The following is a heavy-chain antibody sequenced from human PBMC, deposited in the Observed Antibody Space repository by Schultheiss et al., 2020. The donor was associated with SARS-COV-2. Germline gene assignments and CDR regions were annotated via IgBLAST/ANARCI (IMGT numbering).Heavy chain of an antibody. Sequence: GESLKISCAASGFTFSSYAMSWVRQAPGKGLEWVAVISYDGSNKYYADSVKGRFTISRDNSKNTLYLQMNSLRAEDTAVYYCARDNSSSWYDYYYYYGMDVWGQGTTVTVSS. V-gene: IGHV3-30-3*01. CDR1: GFTFSSYA. J-gene: IGHJ6*02. CDR3: ARDNSSSWYDYYYYYGMDV. CDR2: ISYDGSNK. D-gene: IGHD6-13*01.